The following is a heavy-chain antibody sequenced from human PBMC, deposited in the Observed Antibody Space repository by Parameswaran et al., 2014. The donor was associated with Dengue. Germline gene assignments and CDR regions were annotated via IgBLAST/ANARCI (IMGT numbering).Heavy chain of an antibody. CDR3: ARIVVVVAATRDGNWFDP. D-gene: IGHD2-15*01. J-gene: IGHJ5*02. V-gene: IGHV5-51*01. Sequence: VRQMPGKGLEWMGIIYPGDSDTRYSPSFQGQVTISADKSISTAYLQWSSLKASDTAMYYCARIVVVVAATRDGNWFDPWGQGTLVTVSS. CDR2: IYPGDSDT.